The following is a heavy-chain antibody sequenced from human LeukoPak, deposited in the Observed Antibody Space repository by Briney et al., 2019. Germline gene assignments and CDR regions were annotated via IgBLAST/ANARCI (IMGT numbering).Heavy chain of an antibody. D-gene: IGHD6-13*01. CDR3: AKDGPGIAAAGTMYYYYGMDV. Sequence: GGSLRLSCAASGFTFSGYAMSWVRQAPGKGLEWVSAISGSGGSTYYADSVKGRFTISRDNSKNTLYLQMNSLRAEDTAVYYCAKDGPGIAAAGTMYYYYGMDVWGQGTTVTVSS. J-gene: IGHJ6*02. V-gene: IGHV3-23*01. CDR1: GFTFSGYA. CDR2: ISGSGGST.